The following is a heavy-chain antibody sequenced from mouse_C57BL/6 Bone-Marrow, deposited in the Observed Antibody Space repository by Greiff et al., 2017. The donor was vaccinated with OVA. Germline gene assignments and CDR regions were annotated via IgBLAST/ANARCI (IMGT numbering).Heavy chain of an antibody. V-gene: IGHV1-55*01. CDR3: ARRGLYDYVAWFAY. J-gene: IGHJ3*01. CDR2: IYPGSGST. CDR1: GYTFTSYW. Sequence: VQLQQPGAELVKPGASVKMSCKASGYTFTSYWITWVKQRPGQGLEWIGDIYPGSGSTNYNEKFKSKATLTVDTSSSTAYMQLSSLTSEDSAVYYCARRGLYDYVAWFAYWGQGTLVTVSA. D-gene: IGHD2-4*01.